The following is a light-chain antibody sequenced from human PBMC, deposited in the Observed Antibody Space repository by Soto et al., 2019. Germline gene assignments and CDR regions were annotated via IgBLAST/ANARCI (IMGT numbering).Light chain of an antibody. CDR3: QQYNNCPPCT. Sequence: EIEMTQSPATLSVSPGESATISCRASQSVSSSLAWYQQKPGQAPRLLIYGASNLATGIPARFSGSGSGTEFTLTISSLQPEDFAVYYCQQYNNCPPCTFGQGTKVEIK. CDR2: GAS. CDR1: QSVSSS. J-gene: IGKJ1*01. V-gene: IGKV3-15*01.